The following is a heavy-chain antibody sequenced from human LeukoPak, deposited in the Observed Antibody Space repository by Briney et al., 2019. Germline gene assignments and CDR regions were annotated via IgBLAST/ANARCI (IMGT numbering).Heavy chain of an antibody. V-gene: IGHV4-34*01. Sequence: PSETLSLTCAVYGGSFSGYYWSWIRQPPGTGLEWIGEINHSGSTNYNPSLKSRVTISVDTSKNQFSLKLSSVTAADTAVYYRAGGLRAPYGSGGCYKGGYFQHWGQGTLVTVSS. D-gene: IGHD3-10*01. CDR3: AGGLRAPYGSGGCYKGGYFQH. J-gene: IGHJ1*01. CDR1: GGSFSGYY. CDR2: INHSGST.